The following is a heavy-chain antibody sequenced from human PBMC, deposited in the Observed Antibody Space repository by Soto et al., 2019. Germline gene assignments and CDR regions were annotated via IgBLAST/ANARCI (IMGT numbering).Heavy chain of an antibody. J-gene: IGHJ4*02. V-gene: IGHV3-33*01. CDR1: AFAFSGYG. Sequence: SVRHPGAASAFAFSGYGMHWVRQAPGKGLEWVAVIWYDGSNKYYADSVKGRFTISRDNSKNTLYLQMNSLRAEDTAVYYCARGQTAAAVPFDYWGQGTLVTVSS. D-gene: IGHD6-13*01. CDR3: ARGQTAAAVPFDY. CDR2: IWYDGSNK.